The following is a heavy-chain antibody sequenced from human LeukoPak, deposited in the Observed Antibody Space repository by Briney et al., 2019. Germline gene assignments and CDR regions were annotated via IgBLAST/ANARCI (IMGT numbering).Heavy chain of an antibody. CDR1: GFTFSSYW. V-gene: IGHV3-74*01. J-gene: IGHJ4*02. D-gene: IGHD3-10*01. Sequence: GGSLRLSCAASGFTFSSYWMHWVRQAPGKGLVWVSRINSDGSSTSYADSVKGRFTISRDNAKNTLYLQMNSLRAEDTAVYYCARITMVRGALVYWGQGTLVTVSS. CDR2: INSDGSST. CDR3: ARITMVRGALVY.